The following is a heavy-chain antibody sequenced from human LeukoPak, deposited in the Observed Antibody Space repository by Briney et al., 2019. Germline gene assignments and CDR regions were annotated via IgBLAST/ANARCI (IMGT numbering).Heavy chain of an antibody. CDR1: GFTFNVYA. CDR3: LRALVGAAFDT. V-gene: IGHV3-21*06. Sequence: GGSLILSCAASGFTFNVYAMHWVRQVPGKGPEWISSISGSRDFIYYADSVKGRFTISRDNAKNSPYLDMNSLRVEDTAVYFCLRALVGAAFDTWGQGALVTVSS. D-gene: IGHD1-26*01. J-gene: IGHJ4*02. CDR2: ISGSRDFI.